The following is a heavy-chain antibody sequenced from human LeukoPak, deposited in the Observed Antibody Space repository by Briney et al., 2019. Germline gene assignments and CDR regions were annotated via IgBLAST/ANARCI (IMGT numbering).Heavy chain of an antibody. CDR3: ARGSTYYDILTGYYYYDGMDV. J-gene: IGHJ6*04. V-gene: IGHV3-30*04. CDR1: GFTFSSYA. CDR2: ISYDGTNK. D-gene: IGHD3-9*01. Sequence: PGGTLRLTCAASGFTFSSYAMHWVRQAPGKGLERVAVISYDGTNKYYADSVKGRFTMSRDNSKNTLYLQMNSLRAEDTAVYYCARGSTYYDILTGYYYYDGMDVWGKGTTVTVSS.